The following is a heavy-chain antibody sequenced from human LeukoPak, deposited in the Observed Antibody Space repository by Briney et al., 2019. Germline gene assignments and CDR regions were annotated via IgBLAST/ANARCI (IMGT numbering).Heavy chain of an antibody. J-gene: IGHJ4*02. D-gene: IGHD2-8*02. Sequence: PETLSVTRTDPRGSLSSYYWCWIRPPPGKGLGCIAYISDIGSINYNPSLKSRVTISLDTSKNQFSLKLSSVTAADTAVYYCAGHHPRNTVDFWGQGTLVTVSS. CDR2: ISDIGSI. CDR1: RGSLSSYY. CDR3: AGHHPRNTVDF. V-gene: IGHV4-59*08.